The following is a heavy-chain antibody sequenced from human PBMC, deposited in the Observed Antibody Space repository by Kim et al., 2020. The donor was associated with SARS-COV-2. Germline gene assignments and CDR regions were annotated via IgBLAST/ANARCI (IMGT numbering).Heavy chain of an antibody. D-gene: IGHD1-1*01. CDR2: ISFDGGNK. V-gene: IGHV3-30*04. J-gene: IGHJ6*02. Sequence: GGSLRLSCAASGFTFSSYAMHWVRQAPGKGLEWVAIISFDGGNKYYADSVKGRFTISRDNSYNTLYLQMNSLRVEDTAVYHCARDRGTTGLHGVDVWGQGTTVTVSS. CDR1: GFTFSSYA. CDR3: ARDRGTTGLHGVDV.